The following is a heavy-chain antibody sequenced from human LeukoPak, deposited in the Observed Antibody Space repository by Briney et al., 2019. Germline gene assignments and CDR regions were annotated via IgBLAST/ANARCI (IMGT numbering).Heavy chain of an antibody. CDR2: IYYSGST. CDR3: AGQYCSSTSCSMPYYYGMDV. Sequence: PSETLSLTCTVSGGSISSSSYSWGWIRQPPGKGLEWIGSIYYSGSTYYNPSLKSRVTISVDTSKNQFSLKLSSVTAADTAVYYCAGQYCSSTSCSMPYYYGMDVWGQGTTVTVSS. V-gene: IGHV4-39*01. D-gene: IGHD2-2*01. CDR1: GGSISSSSYS. J-gene: IGHJ6*02.